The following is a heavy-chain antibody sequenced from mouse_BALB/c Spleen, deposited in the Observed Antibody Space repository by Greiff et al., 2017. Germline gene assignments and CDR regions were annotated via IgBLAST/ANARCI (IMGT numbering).Heavy chain of an antibody. D-gene: IGHD1-2*01. Sequence: QVQLQQPGAELVRPGTSVKVSCKASGYAFTNYLIEWVKQRPGQGLEWIGVINPGSGGTNYNEKFKGKATLTADKSSSTAYMQLSSLTSDDSAVYFCARGITTATTPLDYWGQGTTLTVSS. CDR3: ARGITTATTPLDY. V-gene: IGHV1-54*01. J-gene: IGHJ2*01. CDR1: GYAFTNYL. CDR2: INPGSGGT.